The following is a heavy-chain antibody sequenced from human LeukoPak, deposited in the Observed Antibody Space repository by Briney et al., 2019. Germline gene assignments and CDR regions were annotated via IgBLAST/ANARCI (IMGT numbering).Heavy chain of an antibody. D-gene: IGHD1-26*01. Sequence: GGSLRLSCAASGFTFSSYAMSWVRQAREKGLEWVSSIHYTGDRTDYTDSVKGRFTISRDNSKNTLYLQMSSLRAEDTAVYYCAKAARSGGLGAYYFDYWGQGTLVTVSS. CDR3: AKAARSGGLGAYYFDY. CDR2: IHYTGDRT. V-gene: IGHV3-23*01. CDR1: GFTFSSYA. J-gene: IGHJ4*02.